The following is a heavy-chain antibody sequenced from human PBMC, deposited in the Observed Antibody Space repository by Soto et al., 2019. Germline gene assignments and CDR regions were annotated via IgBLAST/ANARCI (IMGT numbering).Heavy chain of an antibody. D-gene: IGHD3-10*01. V-gene: IGHV3-64*01. Sequence: GGSLRLSCAASGFTFSSYAMHWVRQAPGKGLEYVSAISSNGGSTYYANSVKGRFTISRDNSKNTLYLQMGSLRAEDMAVYYCARGMVRGVIPFGPWGQGNLVTVS. J-gene: IGHJ5*02. CDR3: ARGMVRGVIPFGP. CDR2: ISSNGGST. CDR1: GFTFSSYA.